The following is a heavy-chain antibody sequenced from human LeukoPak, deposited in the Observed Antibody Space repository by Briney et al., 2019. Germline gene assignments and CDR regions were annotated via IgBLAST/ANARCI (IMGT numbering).Heavy chain of an antibody. CDR2: ISSSGSTI. CDR3: ARGFSELDPLDY. V-gene: IGHV3-11*04. D-gene: IGHD3/OR15-3a*01. J-gene: IGHJ4*02. Sequence: PGGSLRLSCAASGFTFSDYYTNWIRQAPGKGLEWVSYISSSGSTIYYADSVKGRFTISRDNAKNSLYLQMNSLRAEDTALYYCARGFSELDPLDYWAQGTLVTVSS. CDR1: GFTFSDYY.